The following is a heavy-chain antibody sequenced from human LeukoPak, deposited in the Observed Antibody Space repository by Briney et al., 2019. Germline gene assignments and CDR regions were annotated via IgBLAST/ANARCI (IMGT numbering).Heavy chain of an antibody. CDR2: INAGNGNT. V-gene: IGHV1-3*01. CDR3: AAGIAVAGYDAFDI. Sequence: CKASGYTFTSYAMHWVRQAPGQRGEGMGWINAGNGNTKYLQKFQGRVTITRDTSASTAYMELSSLRSEDTAVYYCAAGIAVAGYDAFDIWGQGTMVTVSS. J-gene: IGHJ3*02. CDR1: GYTFTSYA. D-gene: IGHD6-19*01.